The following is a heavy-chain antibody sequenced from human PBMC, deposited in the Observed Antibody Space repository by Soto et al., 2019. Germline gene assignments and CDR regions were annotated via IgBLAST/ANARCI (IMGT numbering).Heavy chain of an antibody. CDR2: INHSGST. V-gene: IGHV4-34*01. Sequence: LETLSLTCAVYGGSFSGYYWSWIRQPPGKGLEWIGEINHSGSTNYNPSLKSRVTISVDTSKNQFSLKLSSVTAADTAVYYCARRVRCSSTSCYNNWFDPWGQGTLVTVSS. CDR3: ARRVRCSSTSCYNNWFDP. D-gene: IGHD2-2*02. J-gene: IGHJ5*02. CDR1: GGSFSGYY.